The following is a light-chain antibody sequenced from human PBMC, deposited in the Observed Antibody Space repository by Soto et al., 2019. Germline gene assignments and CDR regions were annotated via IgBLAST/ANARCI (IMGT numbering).Light chain of an antibody. J-gene: IGKJ1*01. Sequence: EIVMTQSPATLSVSPGERATLSSRASQSVNSNLAWYQQKPGQAPRLLIYRASTRATGIPARFSGSGSGTDFTLTISGLQSEDFAVYYCQQYNNWPRTFGQGTKVEIK. CDR1: QSVNSN. CDR2: RAS. V-gene: IGKV3-15*01. CDR3: QQYNNWPRT.